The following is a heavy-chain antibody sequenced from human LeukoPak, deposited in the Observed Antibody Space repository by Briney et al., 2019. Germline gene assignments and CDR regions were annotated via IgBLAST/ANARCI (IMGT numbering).Heavy chain of an antibody. D-gene: IGHD1-26*01. J-gene: IGHJ3*02. Sequence: TSETLSLTCTVSGVSISSYYWSWIRQPPGKGLEWIGYIYYSGSTNYNPSLKSRVTISVDTSKDQFSLKLSSVTAADTAVYYCARDLREGATGIDAFDIWGQGTMVTVSS. CDR1: GVSISSYY. CDR3: ARDLREGATGIDAFDI. V-gene: IGHV4-59*01. CDR2: IYYSGST.